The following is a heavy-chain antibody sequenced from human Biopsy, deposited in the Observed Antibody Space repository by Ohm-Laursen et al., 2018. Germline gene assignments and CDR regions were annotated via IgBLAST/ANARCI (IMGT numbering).Heavy chain of an antibody. Sequence: GSLRLFCAASGFTFSIYSMTWVRQAPGKGLEWVAGITGGGDRTYYADSVKGRFTISRDNSKNTLFLQMNSLRAEDTALYYCAKDGYYDILTGPPSDYWGQGTLVTVSS. D-gene: IGHD3-9*01. CDR2: ITGGGDRT. V-gene: IGHV3-23*01. CDR3: AKDGYYDILTGPPSDY. J-gene: IGHJ4*02. CDR1: GFTFSIYS.